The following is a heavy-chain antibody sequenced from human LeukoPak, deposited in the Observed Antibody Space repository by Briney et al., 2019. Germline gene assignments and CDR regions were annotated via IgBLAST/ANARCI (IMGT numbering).Heavy chain of an antibody. CDR2: INAGNGNT. CDR1: GYIFTRYA. V-gene: IGHV1-3*01. CDR3: ARGIEASSGWYVIDC. D-gene: IGHD6-19*01. J-gene: IGHJ4*02. Sequence: ASVKVSCKASGYIFTRYAIHWVRQAPGQRLEWMGWINAGNGNTKNSRKMQGRVTITRDTSASTAYMEVSSLTSEDTAVYYRARGIEASSGWYVIDCWGQGTLVTVSS.